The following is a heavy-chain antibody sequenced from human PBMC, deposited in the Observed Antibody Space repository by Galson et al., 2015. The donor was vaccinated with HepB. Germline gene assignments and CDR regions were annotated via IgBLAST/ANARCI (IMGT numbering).Heavy chain of an antibody. CDR1: GSAAGLTFRNYW. Sequence: SLRLSCAASGSAAGLTFRNYWMNWVRQAPGKGLEWVANVKQEETEQYYVDSVKGRFTIFRDNAKNLLFLQMNRLRVEDTAVYFCAGGGGFLADQWGQGTLVTVSS. CDR2: VKQEETEQ. CDR3: AGGGGFLADQ. V-gene: IGHV3-7*03. J-gene: IGHJ4*01. D-gene: IGHD3-10*01.